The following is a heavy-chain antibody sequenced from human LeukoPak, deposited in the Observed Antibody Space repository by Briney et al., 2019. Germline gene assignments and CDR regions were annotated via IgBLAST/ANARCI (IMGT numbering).Heavy chain of an antibody. CDR1: GGTFSSYA. CDR3: ARDRSSTSWDDAFDI. Sequence: GASVKVSCKASGGTFSSYAISWVRQAPGQGLEWMGGIIPIFGTANYAQKFQGRVTITADESTSTAYMELSSLRSGDTAVYYCARDRSSTSWDDAFDIWGQGTMVPVSS. J-gene: IGHJ3*02. CDR2: IIPIFGTA. V-gene: IGHV1-69*13. D-gene: IGHD2-2*01.